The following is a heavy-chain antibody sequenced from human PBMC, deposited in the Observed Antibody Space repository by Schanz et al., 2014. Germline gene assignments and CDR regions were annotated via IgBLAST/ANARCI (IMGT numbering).Heavy chain of an antibody. D-gene: IGHD1-26*01. Sequence: EVQLVESGGGLVQPGGSLRLSCVASGFTFSNHPMNWVRQSPGGGLEWVSVIAYRDATKHYADFVKGRFTISRDNSKNTLYMQMNNLRAEDTAVYYCARGPSSGVWELPDFWGQGTLVTVSS. J-gene: IGHJ4*02. CDR1: GFTFSNHP. V-gene: IGHV3-23*04. CDR2: IAYRDATK. CDR3: ARGPSSGVWELPDF.